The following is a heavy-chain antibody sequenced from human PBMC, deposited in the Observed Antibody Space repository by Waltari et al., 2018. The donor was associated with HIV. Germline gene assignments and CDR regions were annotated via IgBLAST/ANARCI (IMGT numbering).Heavy chain of an antibody. J-gene: IGHJ4*02. CDR3: ARHVGGYDSSGYFPYYFDY. D-gene: IGHD3-22*01. CDR2: IYYSGST. Sequence: QLQLQESGPGLVKPSETLYLTCTVSDGPIDRRSYYWGWIRQPPGKGLEWIGSIYYSGSTYDNPSLKSRVTISVDTSKNRFSLKLSSVTAADTAVYYCARHVGGYDSSGYFPYYFDYWGQGALVTVSS. CDR1: DGPIDRRSYY. V-gene: IGHV4-39*01.